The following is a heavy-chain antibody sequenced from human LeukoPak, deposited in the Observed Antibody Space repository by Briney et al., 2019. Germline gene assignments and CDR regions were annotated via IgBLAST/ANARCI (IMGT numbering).Heavy chain of an antibody. J-gene: IGHJ4*02. CDR3: ARGVQLWLRPIDY. V-gene: IGHV4-34*01. D-gene: IGHD5-18*01. CDR2: INHSGST. CDR1: GGSFSGYY. Sequence: SETLSLTCAVYGGSFSGYYWSWIRQPPGKGLEWIGEINHSGSTNYNPSLKSRVTISVDTSKNQFSLKLSSVTAADTAVYYRARGVQLWLRPIDYWGQGTLVTVSS.